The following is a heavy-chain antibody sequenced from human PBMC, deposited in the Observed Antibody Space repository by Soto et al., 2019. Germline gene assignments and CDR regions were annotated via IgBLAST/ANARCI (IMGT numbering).Heavy chain of an antibody. J-gene: IGHJ6*02. CDR1: GYTFTSYY. V-gene: IGHV1-46*01. Sequence: QVQLVQSGAEVKKPGASVKVSCKASGYTFTSYYMHWVRQAPGQGLEWMGIINPSGGSTSYAQKFQGRVTMTRDTSTSTVYMELSSLRSEDTAVYYCARDYQQLGDYYYGMDVWGQGTTVTVSS. CDR3: ARDYQQLGDYYYGMDV. CDR2: INPSGGST. D-gene: IGHD6-13*01.